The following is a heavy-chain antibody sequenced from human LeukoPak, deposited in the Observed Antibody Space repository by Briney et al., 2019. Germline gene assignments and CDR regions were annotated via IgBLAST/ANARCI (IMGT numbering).Heavy chain of an antibody. V-gene: IGHV1-69*04. CDR2: IIPILGIA. J-gene: IGHJ6*02. CDR3: ARDQPPEYDFWETGYYGMDV. Sequence: GASVKVSCKASGGTFSSYAIGWVRQAPGQGLEWMGRIIPILGIANYAQKFQGRVTITADKSTSTAYMELSSLRSEDTAVYYCARDQPPEYDFWETGYYGMDVWGQGTTVTVSS. CDR1: GGTFSSYA. D-gene: IGHD3-3*01.